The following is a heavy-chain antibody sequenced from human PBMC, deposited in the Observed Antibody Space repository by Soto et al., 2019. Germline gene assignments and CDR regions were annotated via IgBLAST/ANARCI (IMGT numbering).Heavy chain of an antibody. Sequence: QVQLVESGGGVVQPGRSLRLSCAASGFTFSSYGMHWVRQAPGKGLEWVAVISYDGSNKYYADSVKGRFTISRDNSKNTLYLQMNSLRAEDTAVYYCAKEGRYGGPRDYWGQGTLVTVSS. CDR2: ISYDGSNK. CDR3: AKEGRYGGPRDY. V-gene: IGHV3-30*18. CDR1: GFTFSSYG. J-gene: IGHJ4*02. D-gene: IGHD4-17*01.